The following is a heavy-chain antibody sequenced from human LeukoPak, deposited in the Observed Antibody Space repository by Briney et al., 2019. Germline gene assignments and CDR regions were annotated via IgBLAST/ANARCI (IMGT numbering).Heavy chain of an antibody. D-gene: IGHD5-18*01. Sequence: ASVKVSCKASGYTFTSYYMHWVRQAPGQGLEWMGRIIPILGIANYAQKFQGRVTITADKSTSTAYMELSSLRSEDTAVYYCARDRTQLWLPGYYYGMDVWGQGTTVTVSS. CDR3: ARDRTQLWLPGYYYGMDV. CDR1: GYTFTSYY. J-gene: IGHJ6*02. V-gene: IGHV1-69*04. CDR2: IIPILGIA.